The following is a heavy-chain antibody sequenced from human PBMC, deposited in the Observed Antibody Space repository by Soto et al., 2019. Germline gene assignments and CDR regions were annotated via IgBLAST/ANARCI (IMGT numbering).Heavy chain of an antibody. CDR1: GGSFSGYY. D-gene: IGHD6-13*01. Sequence: PSETLSLTCAVYGGSFSGYYWSWIRQPPGKGLEWIGEINHSGSTNYNPSLKSRVTISVDTSKNQFSLKLSSVTAADTAVYYCASTKYSSSPVGSLNWFDPWGQGTLVTVSS. V-gene: IGHV4-34*01. CDR3: ASTKYSSSPVGSLNWFDP. J-gene: IGHJ5*02. CDR2: INHSGST.